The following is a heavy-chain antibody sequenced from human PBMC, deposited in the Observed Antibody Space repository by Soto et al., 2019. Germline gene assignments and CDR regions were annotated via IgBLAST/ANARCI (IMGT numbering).Heavy chain of an antibody. Sequence: QVQLVESGGGVVQPGRSLRLSCAASGFTFSSYGMQWVRQAPGKGLEWVAVIWYDGSKTFYADSVKGRFTISRDNSKNTLYLQMSSLRAEDTAVYHCGREIKDWTNDICYGNDWVQGTRVTVSS. J-gene: IGHJ4*02. CDR1: GFTFSSYG. D-gene: IGHD2-8*01. CDR2: IWYDGSKT. V-gene: IGHV3-33*01. CDR3: GREIKDWTNDICYGND.